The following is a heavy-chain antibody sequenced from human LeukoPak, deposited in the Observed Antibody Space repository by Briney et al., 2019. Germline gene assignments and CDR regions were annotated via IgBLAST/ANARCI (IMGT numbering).Heavy chain of an antibody. Sequence: GGSLRLSCAASGFTFSSYGMHWVRQAPGKGLEWVAVIWYDGSNKYYADSVKGRFTISRDNSKNTLYLQMNSLRAGDTAVYYCAKGVGNYRAFDIWGQGTMVTVSS. CDR3: AKGVGNYRAFDI. D-gene: IGHD1-7*01. V-gene: IGHV3-33*06. CDR1: GFTFSSYG. CDR2: IWYDGSNK. J-gene: IGHJ3*02.